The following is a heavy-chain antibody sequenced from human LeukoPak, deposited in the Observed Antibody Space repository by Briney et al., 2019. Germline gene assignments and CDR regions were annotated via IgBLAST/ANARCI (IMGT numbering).Heavy chain of an antibody. CDR1: GFTFTDYA. J-gene: IGHJ4*02. Sequence: GGSLRLSCVVSGFTFTDYAMSWVRQAPGKGLEWVSAISGSGGSTYYADSMKGRFTISRDKSKNTLYLQMNSLRAEDTAVYYCAEVDNDYGDYRFDYWGQGTLVTVSS. CDR3: AEVDNDYGDYRFDY. D-gene: IGHD4-17*01. V-gene: IGHV3-23*01. CDR2: ISGSGGST.